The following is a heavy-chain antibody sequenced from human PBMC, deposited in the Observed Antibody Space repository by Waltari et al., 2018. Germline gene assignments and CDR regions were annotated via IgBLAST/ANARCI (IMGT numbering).Heavy chain of an antibody. CDR2: SRWDGGST. V-gene: IGHV3-43D*04. J-gene: IGHJ4*02. D-gene: IGHD3-22*01. CDR3: AKDRDSSGYYPDY. CDR1: GFTFDDYA. Sequence: EVQLVESGGVVVQPGGSLRLSCAASGFTFDDYAMQWVRQAPGKVLEWVSLSRWDGGSTDSAYSVKGRFTISRNNSKNSLYLQMNSLRAEDTALYYCAKDRDSSGYYPDYWGQGTLVTVSS.